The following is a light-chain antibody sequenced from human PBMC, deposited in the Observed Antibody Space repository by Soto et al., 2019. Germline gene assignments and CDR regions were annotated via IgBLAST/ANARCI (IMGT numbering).Light chain of an antibody. Sequence: QSVLTQPPSASGSPGQSVTISCTGTNRDVGTHNYVSWYQQYPGKAPKLLIYDVVKRPSGIPHRFPGSKSGNTASLTVSGLQADDEADYYCFSYAGGSTFVFGTGTKVTVL. J-gene: IGLJ1*01. CDR3: FSYAGGSTFV. V-gene: IGLV2-8*01. CDR2: DVV. CDR1: NRDVGTHNY.